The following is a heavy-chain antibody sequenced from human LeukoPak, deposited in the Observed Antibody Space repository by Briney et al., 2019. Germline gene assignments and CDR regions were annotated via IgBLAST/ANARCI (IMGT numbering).Heavy chain of an antibody. CDR3: YIVVVTAIPPGTTASFDY. Sequence: GGSLRLSCAASGFTFSSYAMSWVRQAPGKGLEWVSTISGGGGSTYYVDSVKGRFTISRDNSKNTLYLQMNSLRAEDTAVYYCYIVVVTAIPPGTTASFDYWGQGTLVTVSS. CDR1: GFTFSSYA. CDR2: ISGGGGST. V-gene: IGHV3-23*01. D-gene: IGHD2-21*02. J-gene: IGHJ4*02.